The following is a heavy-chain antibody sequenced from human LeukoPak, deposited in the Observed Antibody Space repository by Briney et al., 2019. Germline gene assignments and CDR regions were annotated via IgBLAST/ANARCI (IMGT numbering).Heavy chain of an antibody. Sequence: PGGSLGLSCAASGFNFSDYAMHWVRQAPGKGLDWVAVVSYDGKIKYYADSVEGRFTISRDNSKSTLYLQMNNLRSDDTAIYYCACDYWGQGTLVTVSS. CDR2: VSYDGKIK. CDR3: ACDY. V-gene: IGHV3-30*04. J-gene: IGHJ4*02. CDR1: GFNFSDYA.